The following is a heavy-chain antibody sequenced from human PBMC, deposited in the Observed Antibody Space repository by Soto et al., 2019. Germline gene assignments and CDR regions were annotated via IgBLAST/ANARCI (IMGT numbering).Heavy chain of an antibody. CDR3: ARSPGEWYPPFGH. J-gene: IGHJ4*02. Sequence: SETLSLTCSVSGDSISGYYWSWIRQPPGKGLDWIGYIYSSGSTNYNPSLKSRVTISVDTSKNQFSLKLSSVTAADTAVYYRARSPGEWYPPFGHRGQGTLVTVSS. CDR1: GDSISGYY. D-gene: IGHD3-10*01. CDR2: IYSSGST. V-gene: IGHV4-59*01.